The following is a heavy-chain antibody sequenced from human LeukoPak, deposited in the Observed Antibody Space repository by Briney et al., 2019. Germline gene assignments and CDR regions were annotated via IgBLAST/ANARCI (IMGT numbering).Heavy chain of an antibody. Sequence: ASVKVSCKASGYTFTSYDINWVRQATGQGLEWMGWMNPNSGNTGYAQKFQVRVTMTRNTSISTAYMELSSLRSEDTAVYYCARGSPAAKKDYYYYYMDVWGKGTTVTVSS. CDR3: ARGSPAAKKDYYYYYMDV. J-gene: IGHJ6*03. CDR1: GYTFTSYD. CDR2: MNPNSGNT. V-gene: IGHV1-8*01. D-gene: IGHD2-2*01.